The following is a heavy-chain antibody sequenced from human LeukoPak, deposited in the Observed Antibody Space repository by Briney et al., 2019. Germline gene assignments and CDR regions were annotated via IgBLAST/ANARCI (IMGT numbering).Heavy chain of an antibody. D-gene: IGHD1-1*01. J-gene: IGHJ6*03. CDR2: VSVTGAP. CDR1: GFSFSSYA. CDR3: VKDPLASTTGKHYMDV. V-gene: IGHV3-23*01. Sequence: GESLKISCVASGFSFSSYAMSWVRQTPGRGLEWVSSVSVTGAPYNGDSAKGRFTTSRDNSKNTMYLQMNSLRAEDTAVYYCVKDPLASTTGKHYMDVWGKGTTVIVSS.